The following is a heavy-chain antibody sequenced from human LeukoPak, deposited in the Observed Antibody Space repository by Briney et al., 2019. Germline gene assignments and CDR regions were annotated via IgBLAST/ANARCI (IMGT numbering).Heavy chain of an antibody. J-gene: IGHJ4*02. D-gene: IGHD4-23*01. CDR2: ISSSSSYI. V-gene: IGHV3-21*01. CDR1: GFTFSSYS. Sequence: GGSLRLSCAASGFTFSSYSMNWVRQAPGKGLEWVSSISSSSSYIYYADSVKGRFTISRDNAKNSLYLQMNSLRAEDTAVYYCARDRVRDGGFRTPFYWGQGTLVTVSS. CDR3: ARDRVRDGGFRTPFY.